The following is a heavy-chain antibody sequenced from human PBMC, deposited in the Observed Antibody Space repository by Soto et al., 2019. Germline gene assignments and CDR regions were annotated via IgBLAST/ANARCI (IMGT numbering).Heavy chain of an antibody. V-gene: IGHV1-18*01. Sequence: ASVKVSCKASGYTFTSYGISWVRQAPGQGLEWMGWIIVYNGNTNYAQKLQERVTITRDMSTSTAYMELSSLRSDDTAVYYCAATLHVVGGLCYCGQRSLVPVSS. D-gene: IGHD3-3*01. CDR1: GYTFTSYG. CDR3: AATLHVVGGLCY. CDR2: IIVYNGNT. J-gene: IGHJ4*02.